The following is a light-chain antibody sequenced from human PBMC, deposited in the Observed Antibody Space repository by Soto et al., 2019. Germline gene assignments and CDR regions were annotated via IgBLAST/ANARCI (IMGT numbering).Light chain of an antibody. V-gene: IGKV1-5*03. J-gene: IGKJ1*01. CDR1: QSVSSR. CDR2: QAS. Sequence: DIQMTQSPSTLSASVGDRVTITCRASQSVSSRLAWYQHKPGKAPKLLIYQASTLQSGVPSRFSGGGSGTEFTLTISSLQPDDFATYYCQQYHTYSWTFGQGTKVDIK. CDR3: QQYHTYSWT.